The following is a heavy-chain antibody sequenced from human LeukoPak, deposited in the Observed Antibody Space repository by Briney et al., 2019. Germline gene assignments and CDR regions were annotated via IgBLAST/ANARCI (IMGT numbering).Heavy chain of an antibody. V-gene: IGHV3-7*01. Sequence: GGSLRLSCAASGFTFSSYWMRWVRQAPGKGLEGVAHIKQDGSEKYYVDSVKGRFTNSRDNAKNSLYLQMNSLRAEDTAVYYCARDNAGLETYLFDYWGQGTLVTVSS. CDR2: IKQDGSEK. CDR3: ARDNAGLETYLFDY. D-gene: IGHD2/OR15-2a*01. J-gene: IGHJ4*02. CDR1: GFTFSSYW.